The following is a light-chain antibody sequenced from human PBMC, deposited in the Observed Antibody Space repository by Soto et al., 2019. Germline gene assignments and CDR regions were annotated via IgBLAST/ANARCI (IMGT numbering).Light chain of an antibody. CDR3: QQYGSSPAYT. V-gene: IGKV3-20*01. CDR2: GAS. CDR1: QSVSSSY. Sequence: EIVLTQSPGTLSLSPGERATLSCRASQSVSSSYLAWYQQKPGQAPRLLIYGASSRATGIPDRFSGSGSETDFTLTISRLEPEDFAVYYCQQYGSSPAYTFGQGTK. J-gene: IGKJ2*01.